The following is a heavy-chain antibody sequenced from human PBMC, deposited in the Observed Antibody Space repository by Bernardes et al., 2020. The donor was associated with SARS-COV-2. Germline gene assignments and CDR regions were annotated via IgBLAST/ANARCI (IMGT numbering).Heavy chain of an antibody. V-gene: IGHV3-74*01. J-gene: IGHJ5*02. D-gene: IGHD2-2*02. CDR3: ARDPCSSTSCYTINWFDP. CDR2: INSDGSST. CDR1: GFTFSSYW. Sequence: GGSLRLSCAASGFTFSSYWMHWVRQAPGKGLVWVSRINSDGSSTSYADSVKGRFTISRDNAKNTLYLQMNSLRAEDTAVYYCARDPCSSTSCYTINWFDPWGQGTLVTVSS.